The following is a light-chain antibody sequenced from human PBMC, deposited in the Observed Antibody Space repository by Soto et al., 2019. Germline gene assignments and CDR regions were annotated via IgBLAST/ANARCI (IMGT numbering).Light chain of an antibody. CDR3: QQYNNWPQT. V-gene: IGKV3-15*01. Sequence: EIVLTQSPGTLSLSPGERATLSCRASQSFSSNFLAWYQQKPGQTPRLLIYDASTRATGIPARFSGSGSGTDFTLTISGLQSEDFAVYYCQQYNNWPQTFGQGTKVDIK. J-gene: IGKJ1*01. CDR1: QSFSSN. CDR2: DAS.